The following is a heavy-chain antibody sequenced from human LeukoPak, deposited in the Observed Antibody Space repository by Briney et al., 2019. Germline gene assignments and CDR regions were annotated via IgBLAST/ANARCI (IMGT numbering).Heavy chain of an antibody. V-gene: IGHV3-33*01. CDR3: ARSVTMIVVAPGY. J-gene: IGHJ4*02. Sequence: GGSLRLSCAAPGFTFSSYGMHWVRQAPGKGLEWVAVIWYDGSNKYYADSVKGRFTISRDNSKNTLYLQMNSLRAEDTAVYYCARSVTMIVVAPGYWGQGTLVTVSS. CDR1: GFTFSSYG. D-gene: IGHD3-22*01. CDR2: IWYDGSNK.